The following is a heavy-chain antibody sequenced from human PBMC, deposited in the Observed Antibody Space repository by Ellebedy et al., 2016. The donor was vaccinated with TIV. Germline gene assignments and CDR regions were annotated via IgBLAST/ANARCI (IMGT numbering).Heavy chain of an antibody. CDR3: AKDVVDYGDYPYYFDY. CDR2: ISAGGGST. CDR1: GFTFSSYG. V-gene: IGHV3-23*01. D-gene: IGHD4-17*01. Sequence: GESLKISXAASGFTFSSYGMHWVRQAPGKGLEWVSAISAGGGSTYYADSVKGRFTISRDNSKNTLYLQMNSLRAEDTAVYYCAKDVVDYGDYPYYFDYWGQGALVTVSS. J-gene: IGHJ4*02.